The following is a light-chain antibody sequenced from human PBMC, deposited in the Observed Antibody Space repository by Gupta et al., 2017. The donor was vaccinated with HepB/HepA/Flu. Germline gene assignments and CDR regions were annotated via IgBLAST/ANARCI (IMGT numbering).Light chain of an antibody. Sequence: QSVLTQPPSASGSPGQSVTISCTATSGDIGGHNSVSWYQLHPGKAPKLIIYEVTKRPSGVPDRFSGSKSGNTAPLTVSGLQAEDEAEYYCCSDVRYNYYVFGTGTKVTVL. CDR1: SGDIGGHNS. CDR3: CSDVRYNYYV. CDR2: EVT. J-gene: IGLJ1*01. V-gene: IGLV2-8*01.